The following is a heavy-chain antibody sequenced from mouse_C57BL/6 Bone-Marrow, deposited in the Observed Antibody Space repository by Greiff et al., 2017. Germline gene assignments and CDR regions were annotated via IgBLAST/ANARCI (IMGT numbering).Heavy chain of an antibody. CDR3: TTYYSNYEYFDV. CDR1: GFNFNDDS. Sequence: EVQLQQSGAELVRPGASVKLSCTASGFNFNDDSMHWVKQRPEQGLEWIGWIDPGDGATEYASKFQGKGTITADTASNTAYLQLSSLTSEDTDFYYCTTYYSNYEYFDVWGTGTTVTVSS. D-gene: IGHD2-5*01. J-gene: IGHJ1*03. CDR2: IDPGDGAT. V-gene: IGHV14-4*01.